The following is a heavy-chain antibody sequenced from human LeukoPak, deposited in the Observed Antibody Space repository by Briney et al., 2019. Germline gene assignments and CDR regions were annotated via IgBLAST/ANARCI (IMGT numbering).Heavy chain of an antibody. J-gene: IGHJ4*02. V-gene: IGHV3-21*01. CDR3: ANGPTSSGYFYYFDY. D-gene: IGHD3-22*01. Sequence: GGSLRLSCATSGFTFNNYNMNWVRQAPGRALEWVSSITSSGTYIFYADSVKGRFTISRDNAKNSLYLQMNSLGPEDTAVYYCANGPTSSGYFYYFDYWGQGTQVTVSS. CDR1: GFTFNNYN. CDR2: ITSSGTYI.